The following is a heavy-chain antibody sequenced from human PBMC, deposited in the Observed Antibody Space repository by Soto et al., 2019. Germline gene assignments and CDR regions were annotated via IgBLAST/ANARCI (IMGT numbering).Heavy chain of an antibody. CDR3: ARHSGYDDYYYGMDV. V-gene: IGHV1-69*13. D-gene: IGHD5-12*01. CDR1: GGTFSSYA. J-gene: IGHJ6*02. Sequence: SVNVSCKASGGTFSSYAISWVRQAPGQGLEWMGGIIPIFSTANYAQKFQGRVTITADESTSTAYMELSSLRSEDTAVYYCARHSGYDDYYYGMDVWGQGTTVTVSS. CDR2: IIPIFSTA.